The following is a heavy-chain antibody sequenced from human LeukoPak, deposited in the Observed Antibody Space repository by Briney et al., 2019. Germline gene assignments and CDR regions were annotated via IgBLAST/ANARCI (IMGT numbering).Heavy chain of an antibody. V-gene: IGHV4-61*02. CDR2: IYTSGST. D-gene: IGHD4/OR15-4a*01. CDR3: ARSMTILNYYYYGMDA. J-gene: IGHJ6*02. CDR1: GGSISSGSYY. Sequence: ASETLSLTCTVSGGSISSGSYYWSWTRQPAGKGLEWIGRIYTSGSTNYNPSLKSRVTISVDTSKNQFSLKLSSVTAADTAVYYCARSMTILNYYYYGMDAWGQGTTVTVSS.